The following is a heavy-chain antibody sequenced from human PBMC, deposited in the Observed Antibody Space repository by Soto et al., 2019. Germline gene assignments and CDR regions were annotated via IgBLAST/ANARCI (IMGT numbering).Heavy chain of an antibody. CDR3: ARDFYGGYTYGPGDY. J-gene: IGHJ4*02. D-gene: IGHD5-18*01. V-gene: IGHV3-7*01. CDR1: VFMFIAYW. CDR2: IHGDGGKI. Sequence: PGWSLRLSCASSVFMFIAYWMSWVRQAPGKGLEWVANIHGDGGKIYYVDSVKGRFTISRDNAKRSLYLQMNSLRAEDTAVYYCARDFYGGYTYGPGDYWGQGALVTVSS.